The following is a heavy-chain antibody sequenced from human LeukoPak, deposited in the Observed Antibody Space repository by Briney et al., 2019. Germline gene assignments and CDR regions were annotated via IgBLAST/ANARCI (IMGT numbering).Heavy chain of an antibody. V-gene: IGHV3-30-3*01. D-gene: IGHD6-13*01. CDR1: GFTFSSYA. J-gene: IGHJ4*02. CDR3: ARYEPAGTPVGY. Sequence: PGRSLRLSCAASGFTFSSYAMHWVRQAPGKGLEWVAVISYDGSNKYYADSVKGRFTISRDNSKNTLYLQMNSLRAEDTAVYYCARYEPAGTPVGYWGQGTLVTVSS. CDR2: ISYDGSNK.